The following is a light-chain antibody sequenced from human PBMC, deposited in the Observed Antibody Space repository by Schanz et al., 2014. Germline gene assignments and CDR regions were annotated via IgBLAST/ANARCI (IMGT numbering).Light chain of an antibody. CDR2: EVS. J-gene: IGLJ1*01. Sequence: QSALTQPRSVSGSPGQSVAISCTGTSSDVGGYNYVSWYQHHPGKAPKLMIYEVSKRPSGVPDRFSGSKSGNTASLTVSGLQAEDEADYYCSSYTSSSTPYVFGTGTKLTVL. V-gene: IGLV2-11*01. CDR3: SSYTSSSTPYV. CDR1: SSDVGGYNY.